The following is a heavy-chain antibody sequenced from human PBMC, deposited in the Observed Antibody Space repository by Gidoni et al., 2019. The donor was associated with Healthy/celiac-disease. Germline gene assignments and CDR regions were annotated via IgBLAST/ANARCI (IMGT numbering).Heavy chain of an antibody. V-gene: IGHV4-39*07. Sequence: QLQLQESGPGLVKPSETLSLTCTVSGGSISSSSYYWGWIRQPPGKGLEWIGSIYYSGSTYYNPSLKSRVTISVDTSKNQFSLKLSSVTAADTAVYYCASLITVTTGLADYWGQGTLVTVSS. J-gene: IGHJ4*02. CDR3: ASLITVTTGLADY. D-gene: IGHD4-17*01. CDR1: GGSISSSSYY. CDR2: IYYSGST.